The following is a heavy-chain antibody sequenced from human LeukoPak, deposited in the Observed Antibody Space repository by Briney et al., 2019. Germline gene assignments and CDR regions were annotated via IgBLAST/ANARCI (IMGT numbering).Heavy chain of an antibody. CDR2: ISSSSSTI. J-gene: IGHJ4*01. CDR1: GFTFNGLN. CDR3: AGHKGSYY. Sequence: GGSLRLSCGTSGFTFNGLNMNWVRQTPGKGLEWVSYISSSSSTIYYADSVKGRFTISRDNAKNSLYLQMNSLRAEDTAVYYCAGHKGSYYWGQGTLVTVSS. V-gene: IGHV3-48*01. D-gene: IGHD2-15*01.